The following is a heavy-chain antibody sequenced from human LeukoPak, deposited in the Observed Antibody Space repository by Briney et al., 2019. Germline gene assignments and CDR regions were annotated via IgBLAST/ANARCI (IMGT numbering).Heavy chain of an antibody. J-gene: IGHJ4*02. Sequence: SGGSLRLSCAASGFTFTSYWMHWVRQAPGKGLVWVSRINSDGSSTHYADSVKGRFTISRDNSKNTLYLQMNSLRAEDTAVYYCARARLTDYDSSGYLDYWGQGTLVTVSS. D-gene: IGHD3-22*01. CDR3: ARARLTDYDSSGYLDY. CDR2: INSDGSST. CDR1: GFTFTSYW. V-gene: IGHV3-74*01.